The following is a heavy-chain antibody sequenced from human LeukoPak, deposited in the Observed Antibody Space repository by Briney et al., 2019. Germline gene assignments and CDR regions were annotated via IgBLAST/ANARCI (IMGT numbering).Heavy chain of an antibody. D-gene: IGHD2-2*01. CDR3: ATYSSSNGREFQH. Sequence: PGGSLRLSCAASGFTFDDYAMHWVRQAPGKGLEWVSGISWNSGSIGYADSVKGRFTISRDNAKNSLYLQMNSLRAEDTAVYYCATYSSSNGREFQHWGQGTLVTVSS. CDR2: ISWNSGSI. V-gene: IGHV3-9*01. J-gene: IGHJ1*01. CDR1: GFTFDDYA.